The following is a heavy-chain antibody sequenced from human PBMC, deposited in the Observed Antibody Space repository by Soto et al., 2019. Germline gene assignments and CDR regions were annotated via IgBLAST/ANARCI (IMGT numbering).Heavy chain of an antibody. V-gene: IGHV4-39*01. J-gene: IGHJ4*02. CDR1: GGSVSSSRYY. CDR2: IYYSGST. D-gene: IGHD6-19*01. Sequence: PSETLSLTCTVSGGSVSSSRYYWGWIRQSPGKGLEWIGTIYYSGSTYYNPSLRSRVTISVDTSKNQFSLKLSSVTAADTAVYYCARQDYSSGYDYWGQGTLVTVSS. CDR3: ARQDYSSGYDY.